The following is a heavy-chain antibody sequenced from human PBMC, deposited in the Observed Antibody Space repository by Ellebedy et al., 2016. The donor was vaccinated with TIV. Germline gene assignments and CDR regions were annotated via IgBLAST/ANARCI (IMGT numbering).Heavy chain of an antibody. CDR3: ARAAGALYYYYGMDV. D-gene: IGHD1-26*01. V-gene: IGHV1-69*13. CDR1: GGTFSSYA. J-gene: IGHJ6*02. CDR2: IIPIFGTA. Sequence: SVKVSXXASGGTFSSYAISWVRQAPGQGLEWMGGIIPIFGTANYAQKFQGRVTITADESTSTAYMELSSLRSEDTAVYYCARAAGALYYYYGMDVWGQGTTVTVSS.